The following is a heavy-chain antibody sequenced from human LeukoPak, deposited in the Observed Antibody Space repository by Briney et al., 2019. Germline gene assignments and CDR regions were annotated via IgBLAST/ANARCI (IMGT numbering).Heavy chain of an antibody. D-gene: IGHD1-14*01. J-gene: IGHJ4*02. CDR2: IVPKSGDT. Sequence: ASVTVSCKTSGYKFTDKHLHWVRQAAGRGLEWMGRIVPKSGDTNYAQQFQGKVTMTRDTSISTAYMELSRLTSDDTAVYFCVRENRFIANWGQGTQVTVSS. CDR1: GYKFTDKH. CDR3: VRENRFIAN. V-gene: IGHV1-2*06.